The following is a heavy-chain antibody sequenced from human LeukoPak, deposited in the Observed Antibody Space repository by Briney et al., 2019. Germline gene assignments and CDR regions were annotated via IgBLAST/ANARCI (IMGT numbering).Heavy chain of an antibody. Sequence: GGSLRLPCAASGFTFSSYAMSWVRQAPGKGLEWVSAISGSGGSTYYADSVKGRFTISRDNSKNTLYLQMNSLRAEDTAVYYCAKRQYYDFWSGYYTFDYWGQGTLVTVSS. D-gene: IGHD3-3*01. CDR2: ISGSGGST. CDR3: AKRQYYDFWSGYYTFDY. V-gene: IGHV3-23*01. J-gene: IGHJ4*02. CDR1: GFTFSSYA.